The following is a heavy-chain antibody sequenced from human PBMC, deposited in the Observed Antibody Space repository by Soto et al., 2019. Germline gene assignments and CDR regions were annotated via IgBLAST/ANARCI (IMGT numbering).Heavy chain of an antibody. V-gene: IGHV4-34*01. CDR3: ARRGYYDFWSGYFPLYFDY. Sequence: SETLSLTCAVYGGSFSGYYWSWIRQPPGKGLEWIGEINHSGSTNYNPSLKSRVTISVDTSKNQFPLKLSSVTAADTAVYYCARRGYYDFWSGYFPLYFDYWGQGTLVTVSS. CDR2: INHSGST. CDR1: GGSFSGYY. J-gene: IGHJ4*02. D-gene: IGHD3-3*01.